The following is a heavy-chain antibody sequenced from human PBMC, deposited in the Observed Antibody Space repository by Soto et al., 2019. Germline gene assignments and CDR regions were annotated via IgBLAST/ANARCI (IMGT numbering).Heavy chain of an antibody. D-gene: IGHD5-12*01. CDR2: IYSGGST. V-gene: IGHV3-53*01. CDR1: GFTVSSNY. J-gene: IGHJ6*02. Sequence: EVQLVESGGGLIQPGGSLRLSCAASGFTVSSNYMSWVRQAPGKGLEWVSVIYSGGSTYYADSVKGRFTISRDNSKNTLYLQMNSLRAEDTAVYYCAREARYSGYGTYYYGMDVWGQGTTVTVSS. CDR3: AREARYSGYGTYYYGMDV.